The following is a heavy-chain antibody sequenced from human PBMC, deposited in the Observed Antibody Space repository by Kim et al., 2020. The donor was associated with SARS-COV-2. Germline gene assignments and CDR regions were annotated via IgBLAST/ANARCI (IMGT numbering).Heavy chain of an antibody. J-gene: IGHJ5*02. V-gene: IGHV3-53*01. CDR3: ARVASMGIWWFDP. Sequence: GGSLRLSCAASGFTVSSNYMSWVRQAPGKGLEWVSVIYSGGSTYYADSVKGRFTISRDNSKNTLYLQMNSLRAEDTAVYYCARVASMGIWWFDPWGQGTPVTVSS. D-gene: IGHD2-15*01. CDR2: IYSGGST. CDR1: GFTVSSNY.